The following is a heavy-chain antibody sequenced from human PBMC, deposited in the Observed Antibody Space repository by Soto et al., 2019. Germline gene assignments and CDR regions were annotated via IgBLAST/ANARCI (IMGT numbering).Heavy chain of an antibody. V-gene: IGHV1-3*01. CDR2: ITAGDAKT. J-gene: IGHJ5*02. Sequence: QVQLVQSGADVKKPGASVKISCKASGYNFTQYRIHWVRQAPGQRLEWMGWITAGDAKTEYSQKFQGRVTISRDISATTVYLDLDSLRSEDTAVYYCTRDLYSSSWFWFDPWGRGTHVFVSS. D-gene: IGHD2-2*01. CDR3: TRDLYSSSWFWFDP. CDR1: GYNFTQYR.